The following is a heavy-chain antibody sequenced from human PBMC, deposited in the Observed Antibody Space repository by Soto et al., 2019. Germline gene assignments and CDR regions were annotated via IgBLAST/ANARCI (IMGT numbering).Heavy chain of an antibody. Sequence: SETLSLTCAVYGGSFSGYYWSWIRQPPGKGLEWIGEINHSGSTNYNPSLKSRVTISVDTSKNQFSLKLSSVTAADTAVYYCARGNPMVVRSGPNGNWFDPWGQGTLVTVSS. V-gene: IGHV4-34*01. J-gene: IGHJ5*02. CDR1: GGSFSGYY. D-gene: IGHD1-26*01. CDR2: INHSGST. CDR3: ARGNPMVVRSGPNGNWFDP.